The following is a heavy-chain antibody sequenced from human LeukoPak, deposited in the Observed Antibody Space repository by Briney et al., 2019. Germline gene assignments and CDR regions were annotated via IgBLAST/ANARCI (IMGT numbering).Heavy chain of an antibody. CDR1: GGSISSYY. CDR2: IYYSGST. CDR3: ARGLPVPAHDAFDI. V-gene: IGHV4-59*01. D-gene: IGHD2-2*01. Sequence: SETLSLTCTVSGGSISSYYWSWIRQPPGKGLEWIGYIYYSGSTNYNPSLKSRVTISVDTSKNQFSLKLSSVTAADTAVYYCARGLPVPAHDAFDIWGQGTTVTVSS. J-gene: IGHJ3*02.